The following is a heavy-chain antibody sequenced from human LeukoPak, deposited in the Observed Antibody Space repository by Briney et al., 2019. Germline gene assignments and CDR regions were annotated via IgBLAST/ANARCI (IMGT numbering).Heavy chain of an antibody. J-gene: IGHJ4*02. CDR1: GYTFTNYY. Sequence: ASAMVSCKASGYTFTNYYMHWVRQAPGQGLEWMGLIRPSGGTSYAQKFQGRFTMTRDTSTSTVYMELSSLISEDTAVYYCTREPFAPFHKLFDYWGQGTLVTVSS. V-gene: IGHV1-46*01. D-gene: IGHD2/OR15-2a*01. CDR2: IRPSGGT. CDR3: TREPFAPFHKLFDY.